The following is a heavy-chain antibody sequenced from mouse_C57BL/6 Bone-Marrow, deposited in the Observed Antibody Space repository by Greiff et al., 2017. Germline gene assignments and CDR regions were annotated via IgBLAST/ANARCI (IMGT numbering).Heavy chain of an antibody. CDR1: GYTFTSYW. V-gene: IGHV1-64*01. CDR2: IHPNSGST. J-gene: IGHJ4*01. CDR3: ARDYYGIYYYAMDY. D-gene: IGHD1-1*01. Sequence: QFQLQQPGAELVKPGASVKLSCKASGYTFTSYWMHWVKQRPGQGLEWIGMIHPNSGSTNYNEKFKSKATLTVDKSSSTAYMQLSSLTSEDSAVYYCARDYYGIYYYAMDYWGQGTSVTVSS.